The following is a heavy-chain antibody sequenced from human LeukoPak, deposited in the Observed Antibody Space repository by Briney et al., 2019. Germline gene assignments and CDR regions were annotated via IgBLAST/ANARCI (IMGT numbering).Heavy chain of an antibody. D-gene: IGHD1-1*01. Sequence: SETLSLTCTVSDGSISSYYWSWIRQPPGKGLEWIGYIYYSGSTNYNPSLKSRVTISVDTSKSQFSLKLSSVTAADTAVYYCARGTTGTTSFDYWGQGTLVTVSS. J-gene: IGHJ4*02. CDR3: ARGTTGTTSFDY. CDR2: IYYSGST. CDR1: DGSISSYY. V-gene: IGHV4-59*01.